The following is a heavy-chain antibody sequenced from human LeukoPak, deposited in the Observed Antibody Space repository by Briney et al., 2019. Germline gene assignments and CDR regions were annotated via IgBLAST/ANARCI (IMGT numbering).Heavy chain of an antibody. D-gene: IGHD3-10*01. CDR1: GGSFSGYY. V-gene: IGHV4-34*01. CDR3: ASLPKHYYGSGTYSYYFDY. CDR2: INHSGTT. Sequence: SETLSLTCAVSGGSFSGYYWTYIRQPPGKGLEWIGEINHSGTTYYNPSLESRVSMSVDTSKNQFSLKLSAVTAADTAVYYCASLPKHYYGSGTYSYYFDYWGQGTLVTVSS. J-gene: IGHJ4*02.